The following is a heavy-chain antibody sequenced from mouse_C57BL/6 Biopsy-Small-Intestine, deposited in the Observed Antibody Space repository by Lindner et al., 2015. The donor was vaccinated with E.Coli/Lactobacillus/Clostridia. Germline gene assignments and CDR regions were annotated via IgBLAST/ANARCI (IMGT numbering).Heavy chain of an antibody. J-gene: IGHJ1*03. Sequence: VQLQESGPGLAKPSQTLSLTCSVTGYSITSDYWNWIRKFPGNKLEYMGYTSYSGSTYYNPSLKSRISITRDTSKNQYYLQLNSVTTEDTATYYCARYSRYGSSPLYWYFDVWGTGTTVTVSS. CDR1: GYSITSDY. V-gene: IGHV3-8*01. CDR2: TSYSGST. CDR3: ARYSRYGSSPLYWYFDV. D-gene: IGHD1-1*01.